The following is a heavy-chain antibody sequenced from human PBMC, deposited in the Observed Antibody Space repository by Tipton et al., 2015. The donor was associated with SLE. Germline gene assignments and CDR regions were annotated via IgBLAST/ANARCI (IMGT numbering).Heavy chain of an antibody. D-gene: IGHD3-22*01. CDR2: ITHSGRA. CDR3: ARLSTDYADRSGYGYFDH. Sequence: TLSLTCAVYGGSFSGFYWPWIRPSPGKGLEWIGEITHSGRANYKPSLKSRITMSVDTSKNQFSLMMSTVTAADTAVYYCARLSTDYADRSGYGYFDHWGQGTLVTVSS. CDR1: GGSFSGFY. V-gene: IGHV4-34*10. J-gene: IGHJ4*02.